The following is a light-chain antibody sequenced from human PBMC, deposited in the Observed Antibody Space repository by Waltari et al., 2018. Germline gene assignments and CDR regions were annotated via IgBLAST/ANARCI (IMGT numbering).Light chain of an antibody. CDR2: AAS. J-gene: IGKJ2*01. V-gene: IGKV1-39*01. CDR3: QQSHSAPPYT. CDR1: RSINSY. Sequence: DIQMTQSPSSLSASVGARVTITCRASRSINSYLRWYQHKPGTAPKFLFYAASTLQSGVPSRFSGSGYGTDFTLTISSLQPEDFATYYCQQSHSAPPYTFGQGTKLEIK.